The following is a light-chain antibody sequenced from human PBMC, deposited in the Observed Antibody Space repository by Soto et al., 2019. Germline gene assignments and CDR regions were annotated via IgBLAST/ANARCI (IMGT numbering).Light chain of an antibody. CDR2: GAT. Sequence: EIVLTQSPGTLSLSPGERATLSFRASQSVSSSYLAWYQQRRGQAPRLLIYGATSRATGIPARFSGSGSGTDFTLTISSLEPEDFAVYYCQQRSNWPITFGQGTRLEIK. CDR3: QQRSNWPIT. J-gene: IGKJ5*01. CDR1: QSVSSSY. V-gene: IGKV3D-20*02.